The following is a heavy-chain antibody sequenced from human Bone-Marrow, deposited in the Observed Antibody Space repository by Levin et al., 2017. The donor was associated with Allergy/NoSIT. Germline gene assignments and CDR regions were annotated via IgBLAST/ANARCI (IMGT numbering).Heavy chain of an antibody. V-gene: IGHV4-30-2*01. D-gene: IGHD1-14*01. CDR2: THHSGPT. CDR1: GDSITRGGYS. J-gene: IGHJ2*01. CDR3: ARGGYAGNPNWYFDL. Sequence: PSETLSLTCAVSGDSITRGGYSWSWIRQPPGKGLEWIAYTHHSGPTSYSPSLKSRATISIDRSGNQLSLKLNSVTVADTAVYYCARGGYAGNPNWYFDLWGRGTLVTVSS.